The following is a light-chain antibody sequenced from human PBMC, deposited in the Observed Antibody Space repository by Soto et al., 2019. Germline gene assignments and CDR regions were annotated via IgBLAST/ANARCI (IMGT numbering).Light chain of an antibody. CDR1: QSSSSH. V-gene: IGKV1-39*01. J-gene: IGKJ1*01. CDR2: AAS. Sequence: IQLTQSPASLSASVEARVIITSRATQSSSSHLNWYQQKPGKAPKLLIFAASSLQSGVPSRFSGSRSGPDFTLTISSLQPEDFATYYCQQSYSNPPTFGQGTKVDIK. CDR3: QQSYSNPPT.